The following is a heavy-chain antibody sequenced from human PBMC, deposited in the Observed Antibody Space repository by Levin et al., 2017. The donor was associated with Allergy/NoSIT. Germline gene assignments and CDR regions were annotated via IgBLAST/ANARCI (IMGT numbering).Heavy chain of an antibody. CDR3: GKDGTDDYGGNAPFDY. V-gene: IGHV3-30*18. CDR1: GFSFSSYG. Sequence: PGGSLRLSCAASGFSFSSYGMHWVRQAPGKGLEWVAVISHDGSNKYYADSVKGRFTISRDNSKNTVYLQMNSLREEDTAVYYCGKDGTDDYGGNAPFDYWGQGTLVTVSS. J-gene: IGHJ4*02. CDR2: ISHDGSNK. D-gene: IGHD4-23*01.